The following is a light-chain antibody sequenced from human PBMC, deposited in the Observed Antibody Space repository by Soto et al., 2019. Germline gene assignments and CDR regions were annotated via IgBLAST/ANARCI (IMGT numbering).Light chain of an antibody. V-gene: IGKV3-15*01. CDR2: GAS. CDR3: QQYNSYLWR. J-gene: IGKJ1*01. CDR1: QSVSNN. Sequence: EILMTQSPATLSVSPGDRATLSCRASQSVSNNLAWYQQRPGQAPRLLIYGASTRATGIPARFSGSGSGTDFTLTISSLQSEDFATYYCQQYNSYLWRFGQGTKV.